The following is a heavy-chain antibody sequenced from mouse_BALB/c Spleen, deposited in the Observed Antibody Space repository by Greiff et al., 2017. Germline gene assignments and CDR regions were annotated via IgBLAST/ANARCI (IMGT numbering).Heavy chain of an antibody. CDR3: ARAVVADY. D-gene: IGHD1-1*01. CDR2: IRNKANGYTT. Sequence: EVKLMESGGGLVQPGGSLRLSCATSGFTFTDYYMSWVRQPPGKALEWLGFIRNKANGYTTEYSASVKGRFTISRDNSQSILYLQMNTLRAEDSATYYCARAVVADYWGQGTTLTVSS. J-gene: IGHJ2*01. CDR1: GFTFTDYY. V-gene: IGHV7-3*02.